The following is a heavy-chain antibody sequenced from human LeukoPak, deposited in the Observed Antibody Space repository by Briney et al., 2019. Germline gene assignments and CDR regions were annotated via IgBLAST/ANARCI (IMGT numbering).Heavy chain of an antibody. V-gene: IGHV1-24*01. D-gene: IGHD6-19*01. J-gene: IGHJ5*02. CDR2: FDPEDGET. CDR1: GYTLTELS. CDR3: ATPQKAGTNWFDP. Sequence: ASVKVSCKVSGYTLTELSMHWVRQAPGKGLEWMGGFDPEDGETIYAQKFQGRVTMTEDTSTDTAYMELSSLRSEGTAVYYCATPQKAGTNWFDPWGQGTLVTVSS.